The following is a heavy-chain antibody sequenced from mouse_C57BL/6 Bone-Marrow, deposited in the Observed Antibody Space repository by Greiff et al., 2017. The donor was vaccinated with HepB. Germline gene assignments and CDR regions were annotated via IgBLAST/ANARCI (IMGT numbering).Heavy chain of an antibody. CDR3: ARGCFYY. Sequence: QVQLQQSGAELARPGASVKLSCKASGYTFTSYGISWVKQRTGQGLEWIGEIYPRSGNTYYNEKFKGKATLTAGKSSSTAYMELRSLTSEDSAVYFCARGCFYYWGQGTTLTVSS. CDR2: IYPRSGNT. V-gene: IGHV1-81*01. J-gene: IGHJ2*01. CDR1: GYTFTSYG.